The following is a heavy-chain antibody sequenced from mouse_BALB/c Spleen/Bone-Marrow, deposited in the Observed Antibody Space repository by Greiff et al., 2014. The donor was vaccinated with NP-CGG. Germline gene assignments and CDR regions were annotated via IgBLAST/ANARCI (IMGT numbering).Heavy chain of an antibody. CDR2: IDPASGNT. Sequence: EVQGVESGAELVEPGASVKLSCTASGFNIKDTYLHWVKQRPEQGLDWIGRIDPASGNTKYDPKFQGKATITADTSSNTAYLQLSSLTSEDTAVYYCASYRYGWYFDVWGAGTTVTVSS. V-gene: IGHV14-3*02. J-gene: IGHJ1*01. D-gene: IGHD2-14*01. CDR3: ASYRYGWYFDV. CDR1: GFNIKDTY.